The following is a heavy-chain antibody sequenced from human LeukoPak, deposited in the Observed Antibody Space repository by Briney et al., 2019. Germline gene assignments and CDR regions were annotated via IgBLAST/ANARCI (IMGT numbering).Heavy chain of an antibody. Sequence: ASVKVSCKASGYTFTSYGISWVRQAPGQGLEWMGGIIPIFGTANYAQKFQGRVTITADESTSTAYMELSSLRSEDTAVYYCAVGVRGDYYYYYMDVWGKGTTVTISS. V-gene: IGHV1-69*13. J-gene: IGHJ6*03. CDR1: GYTFTSYG. D-gene: IGHD3-10*01. CDR2: IIPIFGTA. CDR3: AVGVRGDYYYYYMDV.